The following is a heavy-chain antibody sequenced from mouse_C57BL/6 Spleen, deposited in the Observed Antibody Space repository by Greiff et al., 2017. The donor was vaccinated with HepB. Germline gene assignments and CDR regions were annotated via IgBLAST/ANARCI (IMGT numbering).Heavy chain of an antibody. CDR2: IDPSDSYT. J-gene: IGHJ4*01. V-gene: IGHV1-50*01. CDR3: ARHYYAMDY. Sequence: QVQLKQPGAELVKPGASVKLSCKASGYTFTSYWMQWVKQRPGQGLEWIGEIDPSDSYTNYNQKFKGMATLTVDTSSSTAYMQLSSLTSEDSAVYYCARHYYAMDYWGQGTSVTVSS. CDR1: GYTFTSYW.